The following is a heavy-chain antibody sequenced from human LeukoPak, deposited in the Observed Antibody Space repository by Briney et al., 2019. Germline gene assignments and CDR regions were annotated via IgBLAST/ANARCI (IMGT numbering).Heavy chain of an antibody. CDR3: ARGIVAAGNIDY. V-gene: IGHV3-30*04. J-gene: IGHJ4*02. CDR1: GFTFSSYA. D-gene: IGHD6-13*01. CDR2: ISYDGSNK. Sequence: GGSLRLSCAASGFTFSSYAMHWVRQAPGKGLEWVAVISYDGSNKYYADSVKGRFTISRDNAKNSLYLQMNSLRAEDTAVYYCARGIVAAGNIDYWGQGTLVTVSS.